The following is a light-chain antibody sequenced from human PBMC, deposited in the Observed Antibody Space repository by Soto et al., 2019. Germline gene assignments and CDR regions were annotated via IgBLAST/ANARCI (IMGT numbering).Light chain of an antibody. CDR1: QSISPY. J-gene: IGKJ1*01. CDR2: AAS. Sequence: DIQMTQLASSLSASVGERVTVTCXASQSISPYLNWYQQKAGLAPKLLIYAASSLQSGVPSRFSGSGSGTDFTLTISSLQPEDFATYYCQQTYSTPPTFGQGTKVDI. CDR3: QQTYSTPPT. V-gene: IGKV1-39*01.